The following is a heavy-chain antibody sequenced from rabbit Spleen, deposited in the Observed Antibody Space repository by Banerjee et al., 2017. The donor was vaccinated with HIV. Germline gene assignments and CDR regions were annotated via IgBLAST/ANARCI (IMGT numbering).Heavy chain of an antibody. CDR2: IYTGDGNT. J-gene: IGHJ6*01. CDR3: ARDTGSSFSSYGMDL. V-gene: IGHV1S45*01. CDR1: RFSFSNKAV. Sequence: QEQLVESGGGLVKPEGSLKLSCTASRFSFSNKAVMCWVRQAPGKGLEWIACIYTGDGNTYYASWVNGRFTCSKTSSTTVTLQMTSLTVADTATYFCARDTGSSFSSYGMDLWAKAPSSPS. D-gene: IGHD8-1*01.